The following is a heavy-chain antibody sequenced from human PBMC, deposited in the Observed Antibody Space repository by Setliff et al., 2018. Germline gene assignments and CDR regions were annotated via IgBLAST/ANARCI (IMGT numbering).Heavy chain of an antibody. D-gene: IGHD4-17*01. Sequence: GGSLRLSCAASGLTFSRYSMNWVRQAPGKGLEWVSSISSSSSYIYYADSVKGRFTISRDNAKNSLYLQMNSLRAEDTAVYYCARGAYGDYYFDYWGQGTLVTVSS. CDR2: ISSSSSYI. CDR3: ARGAYGDYYFDY. V-gene: IGHV3-21*01. CDR1: GLTFSRYS. J-gene: IGHJ4*02.